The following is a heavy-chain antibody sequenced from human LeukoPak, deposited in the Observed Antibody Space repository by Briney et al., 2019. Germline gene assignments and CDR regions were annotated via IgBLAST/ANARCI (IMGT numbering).Heavy chain of an antibody. CDR3: ARGPTFGSGSYFDD. CDR1: GYTFTSYD. CDR2: MNPNSGNT. D-gene: IGHD3-10*01. V-gene: IGHV1-8*01. J-gene: IGHJ4*02. Sequence: ASVKVSCKASGYTFTSYDINWVRQATGQGLEWMGWMNPNSGNTGYAQKFQGRVTMTRSTSISTAYMELSSLRSEDTAVYYCARGPTFGSGSYFDDWGQGTLVTVSS.